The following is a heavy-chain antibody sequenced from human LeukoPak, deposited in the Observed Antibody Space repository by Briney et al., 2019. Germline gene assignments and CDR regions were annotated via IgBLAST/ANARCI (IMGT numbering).Heavy chain of an antibody. V-gene: IGHV4-59*13. J-gene: IGHJ6*03. CDR1: GRSISSSY. CDR2: IYYSGNT. CDR3: ARVRWGIYYYMDV. Sequence: SETLSLTCTVSGRSISSSYWSWIRQPPGKGLEWIGYIYYSGNTNYNPSLKSRVTISVDTSKNQFSLKLSSVTAADTAVYYCARVRWGIYYYMDVWGKGTTVTVSS. D-gene: IGHD2-8*02.